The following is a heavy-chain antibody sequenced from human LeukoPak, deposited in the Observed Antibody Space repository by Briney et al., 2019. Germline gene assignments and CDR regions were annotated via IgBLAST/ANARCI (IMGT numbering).Heavy chain of an antibody. Sequence: PGRSLRLSCAASGSTFDDYAMHWVRQAPGKGLEWVSGISWNSGSIDYADSVKGRFTISRDNAKNSLYLQMNSLRAEDMALYYCAKDRYISGWYYFDYWGQGTLVTVSS. CDR3: AKDRYISGWYYFDY. D-gene: IGHD6-19*01. CDR2: ISWNSGSI. V-gene: IGHV3-9*03. CDR1: GSTFDDYA. J-gene: IGHJ4*02.